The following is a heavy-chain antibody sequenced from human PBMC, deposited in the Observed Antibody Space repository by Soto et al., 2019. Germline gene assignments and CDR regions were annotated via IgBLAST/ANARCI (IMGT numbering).Heavy chain of an antibody. CDR1: GFTFSSYG. D-gene: IGHD3-10*01. Sequence: SGGGVVQPGRSLRLSCAASGFTFSSYGMHWVRQAPGKGLEWVAVISYDGSNKYYADSVKGRFTISRDNSKNTLYLQMNSLRAEDTAVYYCAKGRGSGSYSGYYYYMDVWGKGTTVTVSS. CDR3: AKGRGSGSYSGYYYYMDV. CDR2: ISYDGSNK. V-gene: IGHV3-30*18. J-gene: IGHJ6*03.